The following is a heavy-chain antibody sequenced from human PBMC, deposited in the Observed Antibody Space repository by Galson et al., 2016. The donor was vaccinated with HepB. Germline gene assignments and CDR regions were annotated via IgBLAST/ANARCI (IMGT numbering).Heavy chain of an antibody. J-gene: IGHJ1*01. CDR3: ARGKENEYFQH. Sequence: SLRLSCAASGFTVTSNYMSWVRQAPGKGLEWVSIIYSGGSTYFADSVKGRFTISRDNSKNTLYLQMNRLRAEDTAVYYCARGKENEYFQHRGQGTLVTVSS. CDR1: GFTVTSNY. CDR2: IYSGGST. V-gene: IGHV3-66*01.